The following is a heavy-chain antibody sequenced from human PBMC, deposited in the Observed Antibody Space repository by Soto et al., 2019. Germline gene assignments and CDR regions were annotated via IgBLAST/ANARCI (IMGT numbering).Heavy chain of an antibody. D-gene: IGHD1-26*01. J-gene: IGHJ6*03. Sequence: ASVNVSFKASGYTFTNYCIIWLRDSPSQWLECMGWISGYNVDTNYAQKFQGRVTMTADTSTSTAYMDLRSLRSDDTAVYYCARDRRELSKGIYNDLEVWGKGNTVNVSS. CDR3: ARDRRELSKGIYNDLEV. CDR1: GYTFTNYC. V-gene: IGHV1-18*04. CDR2: ISGYNVDT.